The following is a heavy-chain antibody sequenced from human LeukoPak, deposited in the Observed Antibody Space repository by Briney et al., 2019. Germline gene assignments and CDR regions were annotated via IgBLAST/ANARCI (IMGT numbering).Heavy chain of an antibody. CDR1: GFTFSSYW. CDR3: TRAGSGSSYDS. V-gene: IGHV3-74*01. Sequence: PGGSLRLSCAASGFTFSSYWMHWVRQAPGKGLVWVSLINSDGTSTIYADSVKGRFTISRETAKNTLYLEMNRLRADDTAVYYCTRAGSGSSYDSWGQGTLVTVSS. CDR2: INSDGTST. J-gene: IGHJ4*02. D-gene: IGHD3-10*01.